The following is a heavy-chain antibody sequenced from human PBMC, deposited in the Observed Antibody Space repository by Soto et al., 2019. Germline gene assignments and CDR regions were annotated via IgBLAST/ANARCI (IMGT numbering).Heavy chain of an antibody. CDR2: IWYDGSNK. CDR1: GFTFSSYG. Sequence: PGGSLRLSCAASGFTFSSYGMHWVRQAPGKGLEWVAVIWYDGSNKYYADSVKGRFTISRDNSKNTLYLQMNSLRAEDTAVYYCAREPAVAGTAGFDYWGQGTLVTVSS. CDR3: AREPAVAGTAGFDY. D-gene: IGHD6-19*01. J-gene: IGHJ4*02. V-gene: IGHV3-33*01.